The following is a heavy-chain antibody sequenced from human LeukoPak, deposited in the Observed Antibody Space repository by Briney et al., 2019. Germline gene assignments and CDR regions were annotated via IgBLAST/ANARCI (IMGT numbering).Heavy chain of an antibody. J-gene: IGHJ5*02. CDR3: ARLKGGAARPPLLWFDP. D-gene: IGHD6-6*01. V-gene: IGHV4-59*01. Sequence: SETLSLTCTVSGGSISSYYWSWIRQPPGEGLEWIGYIYYSGSTNYNPSLKSRVTISVDTSKNQFSLKLSSVTAADTAVYYCARLKGGAARPPLLWFDPWGQGTLVTVSS. CDR2: IYYSGST. CDR1: GGSISSYY.